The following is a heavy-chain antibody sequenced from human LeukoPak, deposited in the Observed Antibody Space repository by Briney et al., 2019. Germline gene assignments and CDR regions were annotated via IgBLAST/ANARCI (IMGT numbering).Heavy chain of an antibody. CDR1: GFTFSSYA. CDR2: ISSSSSYI. J-gene: IGHJ4*02. CDR3: ARQGFTGATADYFDY. V-gene: IGHV3-21*01. Sequence: GGSLRLSCAASGFTFSSYAMSWVRQAPGKGLEWVSSISSSSSYIYYADSVKGRFTISRDNAKNSLYLQMNSLRAEDTAVYYCARQGFTGATADYFDYWGQGTLVSVSS. D-gene: IGHD2-21*02.